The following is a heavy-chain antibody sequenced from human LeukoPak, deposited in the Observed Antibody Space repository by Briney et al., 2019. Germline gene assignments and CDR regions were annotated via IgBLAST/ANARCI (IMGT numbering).Heavy chain of an antibody. V-gene: IGHV4-59*01. D-gene: IGHD4-17*01. CDR1: GGSIGSYY. CDR3: ARGRDYGDYASFDY. CDR2: IYYSGST. J-gene: IGHJ4*02. Sequence: SETLSLTCTVSGGSIGSYYWSWIRQPPGKGLEWIGYIYYSGSTNYNPSLKSRVTISVDTSKNQFSLKLSSVTAADTAVYYCARGRDYGDYASFDYWGQGTLVTVSS.